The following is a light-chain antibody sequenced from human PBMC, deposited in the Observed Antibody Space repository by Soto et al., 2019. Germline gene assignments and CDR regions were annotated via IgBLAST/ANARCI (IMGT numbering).Light chain of an antibody. CDR1: NSNIGRND. V-gene: IGLV1-44*01. CDR3: AAWDDTLRARV. CDR2: SND. J-gene: IGLJ2*01. Sequence: QSVLAQPPSASGTPGQRVTTSCSGSNSNIGRNDVTWYQQVPGTAPQCLIYSNDQRPSGVPDRISGSRSGTSASLAISGLQSGDEAEYYCAAWDDTLRARVFGGGTKVTVL.